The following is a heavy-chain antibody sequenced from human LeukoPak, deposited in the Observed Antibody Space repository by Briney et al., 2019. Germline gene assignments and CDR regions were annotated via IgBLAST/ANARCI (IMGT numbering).Heavy chain of an antibody. V-gene: IGHV3-21*01. Sequence: GGSLRLSCAASGFTFGSYGMSWVRQAPGKGLEWVSSISSSSSYIYYADSVKGRFTISRDNAKNSLYLQMNSLRAEDTAVYYCARDFSNPFDYWGQGTLVTVSS. J-gene: IGHJ4*02. D-gene: IGHD2/OR15-2a*01. CDR2: ISSSSSYI. CDR1: GFTFGSYG. CDR3: ARDFSNPFDY.